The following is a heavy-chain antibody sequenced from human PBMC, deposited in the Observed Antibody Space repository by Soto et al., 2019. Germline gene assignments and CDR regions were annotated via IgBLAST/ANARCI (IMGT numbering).Heavy chain of an antibody. D-gene: IGHD1-7*01. CDR3: ARVPHRIWNYARPHYYYGMDV. Sequence: GGSLRLSCAASGFTFSNAWMSWVRQAPGKGLEWVGRIKSNKYYADSVKGRFTISRDNSKNTLYLQMNSLRAEDTAVYYCARVPHRIWNYARPHYYYGMDVWGQGTTVTVSS. V-gene: IGHV3-66*02. J-gene: IGHJ6*02. CDR2: IKSNK. CDR1: GFTFSNAW.